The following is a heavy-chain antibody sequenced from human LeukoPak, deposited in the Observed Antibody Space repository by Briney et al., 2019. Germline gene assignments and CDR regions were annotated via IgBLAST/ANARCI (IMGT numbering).Heavy chain of an antibody. D-gene: IGHD3-10*01. V-gene: IGHV4-34*01. CDR2: INHSGST. J-gene: IGHJ4*02. CDR1: GGPFSVYY. CDR3: AGPGAGDLDY. Sequence: SETLSLTCAVYGGPFSVYYWSWVRQPPGKGLEWIGEINHSGSTNYNPSLKSRVTISVDTSKNHFSLKLSSVTAADTAVYYCAGPGAGDLDYWGQGTLVTVSS.